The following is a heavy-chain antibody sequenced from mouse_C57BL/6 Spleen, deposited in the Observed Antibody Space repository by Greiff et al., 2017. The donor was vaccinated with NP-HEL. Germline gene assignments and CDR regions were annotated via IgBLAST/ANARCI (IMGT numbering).Heavy chain of an antibody. CDR2: IDPSDSET. D-gene: IGHD1-1*01. Sequence: QVQLQQPGAELVRPGSSVKLSCKASGYTFTSYWMHWVKQRPIQGLEWIGNIDPSDSETHYNQKFKDKATLTVDKSSSTAYMQLSSLTSEDSAVYYCATFITTVVADAMDYWGQGTSVTVSS. CDR1: GYTFTSYW. J-gene: IGHJ4*01. CDR3: ATFITTVVADAMDY. V-gene: IGHV1-52*01.